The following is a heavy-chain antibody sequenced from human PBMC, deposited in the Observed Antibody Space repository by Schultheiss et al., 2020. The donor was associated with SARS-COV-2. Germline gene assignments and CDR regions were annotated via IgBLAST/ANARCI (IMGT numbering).Heavy chain of an antibody. V-gene: IGHV3-7*03. CDR2: IKQDGSEQ. J-gene: IGHJ4*02. CDR3: ARLYCGGDCYHDY. Sequence: GGSLRLSCAASGFTFSSYAMSWIRQAPGKGLEWVANIKQDGSEQYFVDSVKGRFTISRDNAKNSLYLQMNSLRAEDTAVYYCARLYCGGDCYHDYWGQGTLVTVSS. D-gene: IGHD2-21*02. CDR1: GFTFSSYA.